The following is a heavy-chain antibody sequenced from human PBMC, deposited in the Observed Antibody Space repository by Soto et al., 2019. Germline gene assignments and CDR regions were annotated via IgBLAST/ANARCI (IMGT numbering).Heavy chain of an antibody. J-gene: IGHJ6*02. D-gene: IGHD1-26*01. CDR1: GFTFSSYG. CDR2: ISYDGSNK. CDR3: AKALRIVGAIDYYYGMDV. V-gene: IGHV3-30*18. Sequence: QVQLVESGGGVVQPGRSLRLSCAASGFTFSSYGMHWVRQAPGKGLEWVAVISYDGSNKYYADSVKGRFTISRDKSKNTLYLQMNGLSAEDTAVYYCAKALRIVGAIDYYYGMDVWGQGSTVTV.